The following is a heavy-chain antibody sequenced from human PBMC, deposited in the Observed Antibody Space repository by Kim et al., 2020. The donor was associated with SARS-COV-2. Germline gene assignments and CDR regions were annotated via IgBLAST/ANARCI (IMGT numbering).Heavy chain of an antibody. Sequence: GGSLRLSCAASGFTFSSYGMHWVRQAPGKGLEWVAVISYDGSNKYYADSVKGRFTISRDNSKNTLYLQMNSLRAEDTAVYYCAKERGEWELLDYWGQGTLVTVSS. CDR3: AKERGEWELLDY. CDR2: ISYDGSNK. V-gene: IGHV3-30*18. J-gene: IGHJ4*02. CDR1: GFTFSSYG. D-gene: IGHD1-26*01.